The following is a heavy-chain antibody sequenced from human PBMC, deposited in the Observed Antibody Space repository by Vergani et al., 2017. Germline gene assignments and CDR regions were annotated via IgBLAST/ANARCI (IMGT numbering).Heavy chain of an antibody. CDR3: ARWSRTVTTFTSGDWFDP. CDR1: GGSISSYY. J-gene: IGHJ5*02. Sequence: QVQLQESGPGLVKPSETLSLTCTVSGGSISSYYWSWIRQPPGKGLEWIGYIYYSGSTYYNPSLKSRVTISVDTSKNQFSLKLSSVTAADTAVYYCARWSRTVTTFTSGDWFDPWGQGTLVTVSS. V-gene: IGHV4-59*04. CDR2: IYYSGST. D-gene: IGHD4-11*01.